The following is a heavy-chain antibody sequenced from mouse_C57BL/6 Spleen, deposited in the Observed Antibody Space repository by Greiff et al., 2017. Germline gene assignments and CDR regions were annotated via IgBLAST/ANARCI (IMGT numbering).Heavy chain of an antibody. J-gene: IGHJ1*03. D-gene: IGHD2-4*01. Sequence: EVQLQQSGAELVKPGASVKLSCTASGFNIKDYYMHWVKQRTEQGLEWIGRIDPENGETKYAPKFQGKATLTADTSSNTAYLQLSSLTSADTAVYYCAYYYDYDDFDVWGTGTTVTVSS. V-gene: IGHV14-2*01. CDR1: GFNIKDYY. CDR3: AYYYDYDDFDV. CDR2: IDPENGET.